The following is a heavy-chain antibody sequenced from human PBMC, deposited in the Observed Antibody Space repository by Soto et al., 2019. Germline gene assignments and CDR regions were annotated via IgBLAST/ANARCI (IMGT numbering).Heavy chain of an antibody. CDR1: GGSISSYY. CDR3: ARSDGRY. J-gene: IGHJ4*02. V-gene: IGHV4-59*01. CDR2: LYYSVST. Sequence: QVQLQESGPGLVKPSETLSLTCTVSGGSISSYYWSWIRQPPGKGLEWIVYLYYSVSTNYNPSLISRVDISVDTSKNLFSLKLSSVTAADTAVYYCARSDGRYWGQGTLVTVSS.